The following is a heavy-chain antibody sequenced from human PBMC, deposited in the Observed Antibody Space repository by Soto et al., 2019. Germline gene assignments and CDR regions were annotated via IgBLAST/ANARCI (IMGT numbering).Heavy chain of an antibody. CDR1: GFTFGTYT. CDR2: ISSHGGRT. CDR3: VKARATGPKSDFDY. D-gene: IGHD7-27*01. Sequence: LRLSCSASGFTFGTYTMHWVRQAPGRGPECVSTISSHGGRTFYADFVKGRFTMSSDNSKNTLYLQMSSLRLEDTAVYYCVKARATGPKSDFDYWGQGTLVTAPQ. J-gene: IGHJ4*02. V-gene: IGHV3-64D*06.